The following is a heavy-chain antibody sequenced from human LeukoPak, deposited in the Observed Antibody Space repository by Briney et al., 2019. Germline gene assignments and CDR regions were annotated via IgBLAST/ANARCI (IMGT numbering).Heavy chain of an antibody. D-gene: IGHD2-15*01. CDR1: GFTFSSYA. Sequence: PGGSLRLSCAASGFTFSSYAMSWVRQAPGKGLEWVSAISGSGGSKYYADSVKGRFTISRDNSKNTLYLQMNSLRAEDTAVYYCAKDFLVVVVAAYFDYWGQGTLVTVSS. CDR3: AKDFLVVVVAAYFDY. V-gene: IGHV3-23*01. CDR2: ISGSGGSK. J-gene: IGHJ4*02.